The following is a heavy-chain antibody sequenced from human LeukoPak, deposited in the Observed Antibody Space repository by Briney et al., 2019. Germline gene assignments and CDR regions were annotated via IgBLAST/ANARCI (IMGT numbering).Heavy chain of an antibody. V-gene: IGHV4-59*08. D-gene: IGHD4/OR15-4a*01. CDR3: ARLTMVSDSSFDI. CDR2: IYYSGST. Sequence: SETLSLTCTVSGGSISSYYWSWIRQPPGKGLEWIGYIYYSGSTNYNPSLKSRVTISVDTSKSQVSLKLSSATAAGTAVYYCARLTMVSDSSFDIWGQGTMVTVSS. CDR1: GGSISSYY. J-gene: IGHJ3*02.